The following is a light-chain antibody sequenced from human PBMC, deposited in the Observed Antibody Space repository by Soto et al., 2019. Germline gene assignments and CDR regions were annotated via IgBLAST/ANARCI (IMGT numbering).Light chain of an antibody. J-gene: IGLJ1*01. CDR1: SSNIGADYD. V-gene: IGLV1-40*01. CDR2: GNI. Sequence: QSVLTQAPAVSGAPGQRVTISCTGSSSNIGADYDVHWYQQLPGTAPKLLIYGNINRPSGVPDRFSGSKSGTSASLAITGLQAEDEADYYCQSYDSSLTVYVFGTGTKVTVL. CDR3: QSYDSSLTVYV.